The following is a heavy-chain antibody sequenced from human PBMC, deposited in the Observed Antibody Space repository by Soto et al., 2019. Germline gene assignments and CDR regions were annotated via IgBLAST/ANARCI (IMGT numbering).Heavy chain of an antibody. J-gene: IGHJ5*02. Sequence: SETLSLTCAVFGGSLSGFHWSWIRQPPGEGLEWVGQISHRGYTAYNPSLQSRLTISLDSSRNQVSLRLMSVSAADTATYYCVRNGVEKPGYSFDPWGQGTLVTVSS. CDR3: VRNGVEKPGYSFDP. CDR2: ISHRGYT. CDR1: GGSLSGFH. D-gene: IGHD3-9*01. V-gene: IGHV4-34*01.